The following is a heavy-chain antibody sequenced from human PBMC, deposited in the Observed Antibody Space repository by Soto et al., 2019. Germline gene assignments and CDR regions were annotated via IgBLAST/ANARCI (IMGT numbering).Heavy chain of an antibody. Sequence: EVQLLESGGGLVQPGGSLRLSCAASGFTFSSYAMSWVSQAPGKGLEWVSAIGLSGGTTYYADSVKGRFTISRDNSKNTLYLQMGSLRAEETAVYYCAKVRRFGELRSLYWGQGTLVTVSS. CDR2: IGLSGGTT. CDR3: AKVRRFGELRSLY. D-gene: IGHD3-10*01. V-gene: IGHV3-23*01. CDR1: GFTFSSYA. J-gene: IGHJ4*02.